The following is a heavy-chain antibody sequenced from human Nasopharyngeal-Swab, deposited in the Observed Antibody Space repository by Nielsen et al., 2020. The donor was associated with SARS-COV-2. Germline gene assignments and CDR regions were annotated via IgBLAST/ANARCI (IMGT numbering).Heavy chain of an antibody. CDR2: ISPYNGNT. V-gene: IGHV1-18*01. D-gene: IGHD2-15*01. Sequence: ASVKVSCKASGYTFTDYGIAWLRQAPGQGLDWMGWISPYNGNTNYAQKFQGRVTMTTDTPSNIVYMELRSLRSDDTAVFYCARERRGGYHDTFDIWGQGTVVTVSS. J-gene: IGHJ3*02. CDR1: GYTFTDYG. CDR3: ARERRGGYHDTFDI.